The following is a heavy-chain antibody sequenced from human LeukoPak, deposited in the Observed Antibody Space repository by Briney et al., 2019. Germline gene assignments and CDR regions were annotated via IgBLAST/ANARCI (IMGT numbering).Heavy chain of an antibody. D-gene: IGHD6-19*01. V-gene: IGHV3-23*01. CDR3: ASRSSSGWNYFAY. Sequence: GGSLRLSCAASGFTFSIYGMTWVRQAPGKGLEWGSAITARGDTTNYADSVKGRFTISRENSKSTLCLQMYSLRAQDTAIYYSASRSSSGWNYFAYWGQGILVTVSS. CDR1: GFTFSIYG. J-gene: IGHJ4*02. CDR2: ITARGDTT.